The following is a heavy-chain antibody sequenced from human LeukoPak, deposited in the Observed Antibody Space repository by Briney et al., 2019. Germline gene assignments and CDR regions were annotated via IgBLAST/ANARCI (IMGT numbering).Heavy chain of an antibody. Sequence: GGSLRLSCAASGFTFSSYGMHWVRQAPGKGLEWVAFISYDGSNKYYADSVKGRFTISRDNSKNTLYLQMNSLRAEDTAVYYCAKEGGIVVVPAASTTRLDLDYWGQGTLVTVSS. D-gene: IGHD2-2*01. CDR1: GFTFSSYG. CDR2: ISYDGSNK. J-gene: IGHJ4*02. V-gene: IGHV3-30*18. CDR3: AKEGGIVVVPAASTTRLDLDY.